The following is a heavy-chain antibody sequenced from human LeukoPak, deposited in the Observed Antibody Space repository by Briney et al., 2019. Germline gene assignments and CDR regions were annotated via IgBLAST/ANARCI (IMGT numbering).Heavy chain of an antibody. CDR1: GFTLGTYE. CDR2: ISSSSSCI. D-gene: IGHD4-11*01. Sequence: GGSLRLSCAASGFTLGTYEMNWVRQAPGKGLEWVSSISSSSSCIYYADSVKGRFTISRDNARNSLYLQMNNLRVEDTAVYYCARGYTNYGYVFDIWGQGTMVTVSS. V-gene: IGHV3-21*04. CDR3: ARGYTNYGYVFDI. J-gene: IGHJ3*02.